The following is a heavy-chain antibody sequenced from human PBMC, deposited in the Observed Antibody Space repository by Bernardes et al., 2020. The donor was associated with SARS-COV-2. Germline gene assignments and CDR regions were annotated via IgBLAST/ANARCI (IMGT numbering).Heavy chain of an antibody. V-gene: IGHV3-11*01. CDR3: ARARDGFNRYFDL. CDR1: GFSFSDYY. CDR2: ISSGGSTK. Sequence: GGSLRLSCAASGFSFSDYYMTWIRQAPGKGLEWISYISSGGSTKYYADSVKGRFTISRDNAKNSLNLQMNSLRAEDTAVYYCARARDGFNRYFDLWGRGTLVTVSS. J-gene: IGHJ2*01. D-gene: IGHD5-12*01.